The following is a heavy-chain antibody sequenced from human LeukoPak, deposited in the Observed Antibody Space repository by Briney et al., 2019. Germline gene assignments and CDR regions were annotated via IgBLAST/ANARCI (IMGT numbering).Heavy chain of an antibody. CDR3: ARDSPYSDYLIGGAFNI. Sequence: PPGGSLRLSCAASGFTFSNYAMSWVRQAPGRGLEWVSASGSGDYTNYADSVKGRFTISRDNSKNTLYLQMNSLGAEDTAVYYCARDSPYSDYLIGGAFNIWGQGTMVTVSS. V-gene: IGHV3-23*01. J-gene: IGHJ3*02. CDR1: GFTFSNYA. CDR2: SGSGDYT. D-gene: IGHD4-11*01.